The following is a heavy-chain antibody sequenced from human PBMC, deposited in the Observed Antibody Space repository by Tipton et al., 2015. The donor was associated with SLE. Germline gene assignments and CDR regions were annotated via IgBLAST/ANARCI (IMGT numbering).Heavy chain of an antibody. Sequence: TLSLTCTVSAGSISSTTYYWGWIRQPPGKGLEWMGSIFHSGDVYYNPSVKSRVTISIETSKNQFSLQLTPVTAADTAVYYCVRDGFCRSGVCYRNWFDPWGPGSLVTVSS. CDR3: VRDGFCRSGVCYRNWFDP. CDR1: AGSISSTTYY. CDR2: IFHSGDV. D-gene: IGHD2-8*02. V-gene: IGHV4-39*07. J-gene: IGHJ5*02.